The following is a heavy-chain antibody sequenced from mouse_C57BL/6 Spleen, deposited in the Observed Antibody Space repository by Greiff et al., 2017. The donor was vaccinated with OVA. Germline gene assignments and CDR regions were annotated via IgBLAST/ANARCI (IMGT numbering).Heavy chain of an antibody. CDR2: INPNNGGT. Sequence: EVQLQQSGPELVKPGASVKISCKASGYTFTDYYMNWVKQSHGKSLEWIGDINPNNGGTSYNQKFKGKATLTVDKSSSTAYMELRSLTSEDSAVYYCAIGDAMDYWGQGTSVTVSS. CDR3: AIGDAMDY. V-gene: IGHV1-26*01. J-gene: IGHJ4*01. D-gene: IGHD3-3*01. CDR1: GYTFTDYY.